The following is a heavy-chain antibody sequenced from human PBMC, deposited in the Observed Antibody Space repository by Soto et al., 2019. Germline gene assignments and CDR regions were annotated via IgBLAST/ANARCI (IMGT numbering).Heavy chain of an antibody. CDR1: GGSVRTGSYH. CDR3: ARIGWGGDS. CDR2: IPNNGSP. V-gene: IGHV4-61*01. Sequence: QVQLQESGPGRVKPSETLSLTCSVSGGSVRTGSYHWSWIRQPPGKGLEWIGFIPNNGSPDSNTSLKSRVVVSIDRSKNQFSLKVNSVTAADTAVYFCARIGWGGDSWGQGTLVTVSS. J-gene: IGHJ4*02. D-gene: IGHD7-27*01.